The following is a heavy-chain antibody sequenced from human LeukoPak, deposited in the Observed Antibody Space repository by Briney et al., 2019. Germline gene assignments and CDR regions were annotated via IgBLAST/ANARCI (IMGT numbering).Heavy chain of an antibody. V-gene: IGHV7-4-1*02. CDR3: ARDNYYYGMDV. Sequence: GESLKISCQASGYTFTSYAMNWVRQAPGQGLEWMGWINTNTGNPTYAQGFTGRFVFSLDTSVSTAYLQISSLKAEDTAVYYCARDNYYYGMDVWGQGTTVTVSS. CDR2: INTNTGNP. J-gene: IGHJ6*02. CDR1: GYTFTSYA.